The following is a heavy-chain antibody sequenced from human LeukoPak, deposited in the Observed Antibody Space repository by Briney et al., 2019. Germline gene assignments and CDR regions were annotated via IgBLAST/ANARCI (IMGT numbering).Heavy chain of an antibody. Sequence: SETLSLTCAVYGGSFSGYYWSWIRQPPGKGLEWIGEINHSGSTNYNPSLKSRVTISVDTSKNQFSLRLSSVTAADTAVYYCARSGYYYGSGRGRFDPWGQGTLVTVSS. CDR3: ARSGYYYGSGRGRFDP. D-gene: IGHD3-10*01. CDR1: GGSFSGYY. CDR2: INHSGST. J-gene: IGHJ5*02. V-gene: IGHV4-34*01.